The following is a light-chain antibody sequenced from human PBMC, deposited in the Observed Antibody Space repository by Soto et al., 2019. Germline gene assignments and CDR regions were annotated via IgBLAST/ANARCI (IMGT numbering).Light chain of an antibody. CDR2: GAS. Sequence: DIVWTQSPVTLALSPGERGTLPCKASQSISRTYLAWYKQKPGQAPRLLIYGASNTATGIPDRFSGGGSGTDFPLTISRLEPEEFALDDCQQYGSSGTFGQGTKVDIK. V-gene: IGKV3-20*01. CDR1: QSISRTY. CDR3: QQYGSSGT. J-gene: IGKJ1*01.